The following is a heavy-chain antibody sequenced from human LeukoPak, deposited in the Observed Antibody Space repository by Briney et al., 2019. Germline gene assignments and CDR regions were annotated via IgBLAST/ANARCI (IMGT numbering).Heavy chain of an antibody. D-gene: IGHD3-3*01. CDR1: GGSISSGGYY. CDR3: ARGVRITIFGVPNDSYMDV. CDR2: IYYSGST. V-gene: IGHV4-31*03. Sequence: PSETLSLTCTVSGGSISSGGYYWSWIRQHPGKGLEWIGYIYYSGSTYYNPSLKSRVTISVDTSNNQFSLKLSSVTAADTAVYYCARGVRITIFGVPNDSYMDVWGKGTTVTVSS. J-gene: IGHJ6*03.